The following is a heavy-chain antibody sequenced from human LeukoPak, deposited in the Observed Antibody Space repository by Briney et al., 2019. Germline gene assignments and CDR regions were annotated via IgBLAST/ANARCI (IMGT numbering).Heavy chain of an antibody. V-gene: IGHV4-34*01. D-gene: IGHD3-16*01. CDR2: INHSGST. CDR3: ARGVFVIKIHGGAVGTFFDS. J-gene: IGHJ4*02. Sequence: KPSETLSLTYAVSDGTFSGYYWTWIRQPPGKGLEWIGEINHSGSTNYNPSLKSRVTMSVDTSKNHLSLKLSSVTAAVTAVYYCARGVFVIKIHGGAVGTFFDSWGQGSLVTVSS. CDR1: DGTFSGYY.